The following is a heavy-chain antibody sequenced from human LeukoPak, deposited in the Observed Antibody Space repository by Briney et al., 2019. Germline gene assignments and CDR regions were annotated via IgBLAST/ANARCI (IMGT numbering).Heavy chain of an antibody. D-gene: IGHD2-2*02. CDR3: AQGRYCSSTSCYTHYYYIGV. CDR2: VYSSEIT. J-gene: IGHJ6*03. Sequence: SETLSLTCTVSGGSISGYYWSWIRQPPGKRLEWIGYVYSSEITNYNPSLKSRVTLSVDTSKNQFSLKLSSVTAADTAVYYCAQGRYCSSTSCYTHYYYIGVWGKGTTVTVSS. CDR1: GGSISGYY. V-gene: IGHV4-59*01.